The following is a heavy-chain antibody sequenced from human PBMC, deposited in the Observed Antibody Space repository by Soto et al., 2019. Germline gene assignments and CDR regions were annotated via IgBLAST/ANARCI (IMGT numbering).Heavy chain of an antibody. J-gene: IGHJ4*02. CDR2: ISGSGGST. D-gene: IGHD3-10*01. CDR1: GFTFSSYA. CDR3: AKDWGIWFGEWGLGY. V-gene: IGHV3-23*01. Sequence: LRLSCAASGFTFSSYAMSWVRQAPGKGLEWVSAISGSGGSTYYADSVKGRFTISRDNSKNTLYLQMNSLRAEDTAVYYCAKDWGIWFGEWGLGYWGQGTLVTVSS.